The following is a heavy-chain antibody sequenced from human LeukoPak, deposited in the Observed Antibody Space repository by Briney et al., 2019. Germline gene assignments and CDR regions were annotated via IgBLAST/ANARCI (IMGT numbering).Heavy chain of an antibody. Sequence: GGSLRLSCAASGFNFSNYAMSWVRQAPAKGLEWVSALSGRGSNTYYADSVKGRFTISRDNSKNTLYLQMNSLRAEDTAVYYCAKDSRGGPDYLAAAGYYYCMDVWGQGTTVTVSS. CDR2: LSGRGSNT. V-gene: IGHV3-23*01. D-gene: IGHD6-13*01. CDR3: AKDSRGGPDYLAAAGYYYCMDV. CDR1: GFNFSNYA. J-gene: IGHJ6*02.